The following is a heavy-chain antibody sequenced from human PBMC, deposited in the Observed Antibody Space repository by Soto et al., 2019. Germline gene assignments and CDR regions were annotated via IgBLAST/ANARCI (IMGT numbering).Heavy chain of an antibody. Sequence: QVQLVESGGGVVQPGRSLRLSCAASGFTFSSYAMHWVRQAPGKGLEWVAVISYEGSNKYYADSVKGRFTISRDNSKNTLYLQMNSLRAEDTAVYYCARDGSIAAAAPGKIGYFDYWGQGTLVTVSS. V-gene: IGHV3-30-3*01. CDR3: ARDGSIAAAAPGKIGYFDY. CDR1: GFTFSSYA. J-gene: IGHJ4*02. CDR2: ISYEGSNK. D-gene: IGHD6-13*01.